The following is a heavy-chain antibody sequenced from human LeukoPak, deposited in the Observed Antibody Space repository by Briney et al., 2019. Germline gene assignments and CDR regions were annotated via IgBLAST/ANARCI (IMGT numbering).Heavy chain of an antibody. J-gene: IGHJ4*02. Sequence: PSETLSLICTVSGASISSYYWSWIRQPPGKGLEWIGDIYYSGSIKYNPSLKSRVTMSVDTSKNQFSLKLSSVAAADTAIYYCARENPSGYYNRPIDYWGQGTLVTVSS. V-gene: IGHV4-59*01. CDR3: ARENPSGYYNRPIDY. D-gene: IGHD3-22*01. CDR1: GASISSYY. CDR2: IYYSGSI.